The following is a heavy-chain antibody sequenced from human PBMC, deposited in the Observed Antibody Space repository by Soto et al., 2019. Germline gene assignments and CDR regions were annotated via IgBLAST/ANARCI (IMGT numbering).Heavy chain of an antibody. CDR3: ARVWVRGSRWYGGSVDY. V-gene: IGHV3-30-3*01. CDR1: GFTFSSYA. D-gene: IGHD6-19*01. J-gene: IGHJ4*02. CDR2: ISYDGSNK. Sequence: GGSLRLSCAASGFTFSSYAMHWVRQAPGKGLEWVAVISYDGSNKYYADSVKGRFTISRDNSKNTLYLQMNSLRAEDTAVYYWARVWVRGSRWYGGSVDYWGQGTLVTVSS.